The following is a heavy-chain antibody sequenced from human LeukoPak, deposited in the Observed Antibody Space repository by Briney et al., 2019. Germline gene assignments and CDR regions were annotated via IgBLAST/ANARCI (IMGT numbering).Heavy chain of an antibody. Sequence: PGGSLRLSCAASGFTFSDYYISWIRQAPGKGLEWVSYISSSGSTIYYADSVKGRFTISRDNAKNSLYLQMNSLRAEDTAVYYCARDLSYYGSGSYPDYWGQGTLVTVSS. V-gene: IGHV3-11*04. J-gene: IGHJ4*02. CDR2: ISSSGSTI. D-gene: IGHD3-10*01. CDR1: GFTFSDYY. CDR3: ARDLSYYGSGSYPDY.